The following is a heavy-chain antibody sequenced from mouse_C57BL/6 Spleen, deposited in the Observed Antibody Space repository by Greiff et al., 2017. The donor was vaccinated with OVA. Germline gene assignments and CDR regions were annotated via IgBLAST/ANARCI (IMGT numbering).Heavy chain of an antibody. Sequence: EVKLQESGPGLVKPSQSLSLTCSVTGYSITSGYYWNWIRQFPGNKLEWMGYISYDGSNNYNPSLKNRISITRDTSKNQFFLKLNSVTTEDTATYYCARDRRDWYFDVWGTGTTVTVSS. CDR1: GYSITSGYY. V-gene: IGHV3-6*01. J-gene: IGHJ1*03. CDR2: ISYDGSN. CDR3: ARDRRDWYFDV.